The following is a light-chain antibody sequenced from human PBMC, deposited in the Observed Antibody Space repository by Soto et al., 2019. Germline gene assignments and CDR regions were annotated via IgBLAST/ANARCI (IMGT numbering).Light chain of an antibody. CDR2: GAS. J-gene: IGKJ2*01. V-gene: IGKV3-15*01. CDR3: QQYNNWPPYN. Sequence: EIVMTQSPATLSVSPGERATLSCRASQSVSSNLAWYQQKPGQPPRLLIYGASTRATGITARLSGSRSWTEFTPTNSSLQSEDVLADYYQQYNNWPPYNFGQGTKLEIK. CDR1: QSVSSN.